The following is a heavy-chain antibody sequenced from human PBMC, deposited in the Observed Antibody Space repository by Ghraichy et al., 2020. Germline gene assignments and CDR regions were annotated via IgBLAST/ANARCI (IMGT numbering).Heavy chain of an antibody. J-gene: IGHJ4*02. V-gene: IGHV3-53*01. D-gene: IGHD3-9*01. CDR1: GFTVSSNY. Sequence: GGSLRLSCAASGFTVSSNYMSWVRQAPGKGLECVSIIYLDGSTYTADSVQGRFTISRDNSKNTLYLQMNSLRAEDTAVYYCARHPSTGYYYFTIGAREPWSPSPQ. CDR3: ARHPSTGYYYFT. CDR2: IYLDGST.